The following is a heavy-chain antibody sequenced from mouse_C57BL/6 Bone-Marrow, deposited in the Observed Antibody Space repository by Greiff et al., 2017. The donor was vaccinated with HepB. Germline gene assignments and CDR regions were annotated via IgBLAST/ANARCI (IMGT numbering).Heavy chain of an antibody. CDR1: GYTFTSYG. V-gene: IGHV1-81*01. J-gene: IGHJ4*01. CDR3: ARNNAMDY. Sequence: QVQLQQSGAELARPGASVKLSCKASGYTFTSYGISWVKQRTGPGLEWIGELYPRSGNTYYNEKFKGKATLTADKSSSTAYMELRSLTSEVSAVYVCARNNAMDYWGQGTAVTVSA. CDR2: LYPRSGNT.